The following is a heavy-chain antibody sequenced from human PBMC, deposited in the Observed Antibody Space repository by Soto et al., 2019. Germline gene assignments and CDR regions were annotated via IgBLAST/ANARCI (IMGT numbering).Heavy chain of an antibody. CDR3: TRMNNWNYAFDI. J-gene: IGHJ3*02. CDR2: IRSKANSYAT. V-gene: IGHV3-73*01. CDR1: GFTFSGSA. Sequence: GGSLRLSCEASGFTFSGSAMHWVRQASGKGLEWVGRIRSKANSYATAYAASVKGRFTISRDDSKNTAYLQMNSLKTEDTAVYSCTRMNNWNYAFDIWGQGTMVTVSS. D-gene: IGHD1-7*01.